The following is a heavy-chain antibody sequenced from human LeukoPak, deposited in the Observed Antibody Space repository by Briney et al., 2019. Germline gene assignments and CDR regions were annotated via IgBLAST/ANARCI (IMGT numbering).Heavy chain of an antibody. V-gene: IGHV4-61*02. CDR2: IYTSGST. CDR3: ARYPYYRNPFDY. D-gene: IGHD1-14*01. CDR1: GGSISSSSYY. J-gene: IGHJ4*02. Sequence: SETLSLTCTVSGGSISSSSYYWGWIRQPAGKGLEWIGRIYTSGSTNYNPSLKSRVTISVDTSKNQFSLKLSSVTAADTAVYYCARYPYYRNPFDYWGQGTLVTVSS.